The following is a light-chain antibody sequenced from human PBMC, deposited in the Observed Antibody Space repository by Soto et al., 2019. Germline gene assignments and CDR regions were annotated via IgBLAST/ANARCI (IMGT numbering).Light chain of an antibody. V-gene: IGKV3-11*01. CDR1: QSSSSS. CDR3: QQHSDLPLT. J-gene: IGKJ4*01. CDR2: DAS. Sequence: EIVLTQSPVTLYLSPGERATLSCRARQSSSSSLAWYPQHPGQAPRLLIFDASNRATGIPVRFSGSGSGTDFALSISSLEPGDFTVYYCQQHSDLPLTFGGGTRVEI.